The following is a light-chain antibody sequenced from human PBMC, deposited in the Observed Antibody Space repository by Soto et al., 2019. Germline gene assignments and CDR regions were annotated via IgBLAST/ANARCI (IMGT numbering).Light chain of an antibody. CDR1: QGIDNS. J-gene: IGKJ3*01. V-gene: IGKV1-16*02. Sequence: DIQMTQSPSSLSASVGDRVTITCRASQGIDNSLAWFQQKPGQAPKSLIYGGSSLQSGVPSKFSGSGSGTDFTLTISSLQPEDFATYYCQQYYAYPFTFGPGTKVDVK. CDR2: GGS. CDR3: QQYYAYPFT.